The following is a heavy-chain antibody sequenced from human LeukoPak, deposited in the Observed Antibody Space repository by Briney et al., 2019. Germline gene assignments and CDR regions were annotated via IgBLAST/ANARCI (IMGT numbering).Heavy chain of an antibody. V-gene: IGHV4-34*01. D-gene: IGHD2-2*01. Sequence: SETLSLTCAVYGGSFSGYYWSWIRQPPGKGLEWIGEINHSGSTNYNPSLKSRVTISVDTSKNQFSLKLSSVTAADTAVYYCARVGYCNTVTCYGWFDPWGQGTLVTVSS. CDR2: INHSGST. CDR3: ARVGYCNTVTCYGWFDP. CDR1: GGSFSGYY. J-gene: IGHJ5*02.